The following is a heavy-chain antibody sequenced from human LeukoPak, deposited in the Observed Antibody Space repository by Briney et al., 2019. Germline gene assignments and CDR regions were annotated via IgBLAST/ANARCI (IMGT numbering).Heavy chain of an antibody. CDR1: GGSISTYY. J-gene: IGHJ4*02. V-gene: IGHV4-59*08. CDR3: ARHYPRWLFDF. D-gene: IGHD3-9*01. Sequence: SETLSFTCTVSGGSISTYYWSWIRQPPGKGLEWIGYIYYSGTTNYNPSLKSRVTMSVDTSKNQFSLKLSSVTAADTAVYYCARHYPRWLFDFWGQGTLVSVSS. CDR2: IYYSGTT.